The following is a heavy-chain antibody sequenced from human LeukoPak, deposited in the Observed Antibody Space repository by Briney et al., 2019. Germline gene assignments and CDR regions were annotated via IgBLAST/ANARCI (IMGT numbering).Heavy chain of an antibody. CDR3: ARDFTHYYDSSGYYYYYMDV. D-gene: IGHD3-22*01. CDR1: GGSISSYY. CDR2: IYTSGST. J-gene: IGHJ6*03. V-gene: IGHV4-4*07. Sequence: SETLSLTCTVSGGSISSYYWSWIRQPAGKGLEWIGRIYTSGSTNYNPSLKSRVTMSVDTSKNRFSLKLSSVTAADTAVYYCARDFTHYYDSSGYYYYYMDVWGKGTTVTVSS.